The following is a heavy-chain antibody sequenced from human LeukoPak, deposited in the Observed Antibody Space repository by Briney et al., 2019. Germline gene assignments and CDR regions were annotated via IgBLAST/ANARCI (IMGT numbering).Heavy chain of an antibody. D-gene: IGHD5-24*01. Sequence: ASVKVSCKASGGTFSSYAISWVRQAPGQGLEWMGGIIPIFGTANYAQKFQGRVTITADESTSTAYMELSSLRSEDTAVYYCASARGMATITYYYYGMDVWGQGTTVTVSS. CDR1: GGTFSSYA. J-gene: IGHJ6*02. CDR3: ASARGMATITYYYYGMDV. V-gene: IGHV1-69*13. CDR2: IIPIFGTA.